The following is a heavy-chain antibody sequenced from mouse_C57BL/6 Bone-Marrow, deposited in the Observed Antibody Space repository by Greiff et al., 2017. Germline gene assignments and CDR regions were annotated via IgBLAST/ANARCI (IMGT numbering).Heavy chain of an antibody. CDR3: ARQATTVVAPDY. D-gene: IGHD1-1*01. Sequence: EVMLVESGGDLVKPGGSLKLSCAASGFTFSSYGMSWVRQTPDKRLEWVATISSGGSYTYYPDSVKGRFTISRDNAKNTLYLQMSSLKSEDTAMYYCARQATTVVAPDYWGQGTTLTVSS. J-gene: IGHJ2*01. CDR2: ISSGGSYT. V-gene: IGHV5-6*01. CDR1: GFTFSSYG.